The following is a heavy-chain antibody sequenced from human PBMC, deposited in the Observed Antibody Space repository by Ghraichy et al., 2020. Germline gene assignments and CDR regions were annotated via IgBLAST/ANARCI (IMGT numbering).Heavy chain of an antibody. CDR1: GFTFSSYS. D-gene: IGHD3-16*01. J-gene: IGHJ6*02. CDR2: ISSSSSYI. CDR3: ARGGDYELYYYYGMDV. V-gene: IGHV3-21*01. Sequence: GGSLRLSCAASGFTFSSYSMTWVRQSPGKGLEWVSSISSSSSYIYYADSVKGRFTISRDNAKDSLYLQMNSLRAEDTAVYYCARGGDYELYYYYGMDVWGQGTTVTVSS.